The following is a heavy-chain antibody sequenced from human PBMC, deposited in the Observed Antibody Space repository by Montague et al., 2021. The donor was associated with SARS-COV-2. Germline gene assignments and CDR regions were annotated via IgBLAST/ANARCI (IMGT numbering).Heavy chain of an antibody. CDR1: GGSISGYY. V-gene: IGHV4-59*01. J-gene: IGHJ4*02. CDR2: IYYSGGT. Sequence: SETLSLTCSVSGGSISGYYWSWIRQPPGKGLGWIGYIYYSGGTNYNPSLKSRVTISVDTSKNQFSLELSSVTAADTAMYYCARVGTRVNDYDGSGYFDYWGQGALVIVSS. CDR3: ARVGTRVNDYDGSGYFDY. D-gene: IGHD3-22*01.